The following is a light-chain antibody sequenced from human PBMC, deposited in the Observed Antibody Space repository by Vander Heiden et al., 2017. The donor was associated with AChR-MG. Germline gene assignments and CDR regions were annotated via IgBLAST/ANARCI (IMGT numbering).Light chain of an antibody. CDR2: GAS. J-gene: IGKJ3*01. CDR1: QSVSSSS. V-gene: IGKV3-20*01. CDR3: QQYGSSFT. Sequence: EIVLTQSPGTLSLSPGERATLSCRASQSVSSSSLAWYQQKPGQAPRLLIYGASTRAAGIPDRFGGSGSGTDFILTISRLEPEDFAVYFCQQYGSSFTFGPGTKVDIK.